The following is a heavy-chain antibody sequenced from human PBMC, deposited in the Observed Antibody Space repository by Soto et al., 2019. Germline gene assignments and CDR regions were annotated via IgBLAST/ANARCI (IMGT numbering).Heavy chain of an antibody. D-gene: IGHD5-12*01. CDR2: IRSNTYGGTT. Sequence: GGSLRLSCAASGFTFGGYAMNWFRQAPGKGLEWVGFIRSNTYGGTTEYAASVKGRFTISRDDPENIAYLQMNSLKSEGTAMYYCTRAKGFSGYEAVDHWGQGTPVTVSS. J-gene: IGHJ4*02. CDR1: GFTFGGYA. CDR3: TRAKGFSGYEAVDH. V-gene: IGHV3-49*03.